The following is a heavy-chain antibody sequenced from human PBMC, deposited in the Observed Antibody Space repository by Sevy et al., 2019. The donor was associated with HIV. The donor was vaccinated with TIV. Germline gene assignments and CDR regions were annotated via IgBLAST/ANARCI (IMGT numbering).Heavy chain of an antibody. V-gene: IGHV1-2*02. D-gene: IGHD2-21*02. CDR1: GYTFTGYY. CDR3: ARDESYCGGDCYPYSNFDY. Sequence: ASVKVSCKASGYTFTGYYMHWVRQAPGQGLEWMGWINPNSGGTNYAQTFQGRVTMTRDTSISTAYMELSRLRSDDTAVYYCARDESYCGGDCYPYSNFDYWGQGTLVTVSS. J-gene: IGHJ4*02. CDR2: INPNSGGT.